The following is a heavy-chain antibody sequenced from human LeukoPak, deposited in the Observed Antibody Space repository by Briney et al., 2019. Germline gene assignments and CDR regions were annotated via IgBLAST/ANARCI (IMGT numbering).Heavy chain of an antibody. D-gene: IGHD6-19*01. J-gene: IGHJ4*02. CDR1: GYTFTSYY. V-gene: IGHV1-2*02. Sequence: GASVKVSCKASGYTFTSYYMHWVRQAPGQGLEWMGWINPNSGGTNYAQKFQGRVTMTRDTSISTAYMELSRLRSDDTAVYYCARVSQWLELFDYWGQGTLVTVSS. CDR3: ARVSQWLELFDY. CDR2: INPNSGGT.